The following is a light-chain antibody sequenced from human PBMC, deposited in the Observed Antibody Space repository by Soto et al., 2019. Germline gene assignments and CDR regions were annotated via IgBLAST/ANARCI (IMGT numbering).Light chain of an antibody. CDR1: QSVSSNY. Sequence: EIVLTQSPGTLSLSPGERATLSCRASQSVSSNYLAWYQKSPGQPPSLLIYGASNRANGVPDRFSGSGSGTDFTLTISRREPEDFSVYYCQQYGTSPYTFGQGTKLEIK. CDR2: GAS. V-gene: IGKV3-20*01. CDR3: QQYGTSPYT. J-gene: IGKJ2*01.